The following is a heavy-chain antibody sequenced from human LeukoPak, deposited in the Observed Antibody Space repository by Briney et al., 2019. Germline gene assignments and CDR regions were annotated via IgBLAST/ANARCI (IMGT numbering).Heavy chain of an antibody. V-gene: IGHV1-3*01. CDR3: AKVEQQLRIDY. J-gene: IGHJ4*02. D-gene: IGHD6-13*01. CDR2: INAGNGNT. CDR1: GCTFTSYA. Sequence: GASVKVSCKASGCTFTSYAMHWVRQAPGQRLEWMGWINAGNGNTKYSQKFQGRVTITRDTSASTAYMELSSLRSEDTAVYYCAKVEQQLRIDYWGQGTLVTVSS.